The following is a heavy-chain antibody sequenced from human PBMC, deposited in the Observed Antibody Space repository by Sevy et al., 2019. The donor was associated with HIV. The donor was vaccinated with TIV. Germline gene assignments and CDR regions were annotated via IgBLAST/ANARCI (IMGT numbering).Heavy chain of an antibody. CDR3: AREDGYKSYYYYGMDV. V-gene: IGHV4-4*07. CDR2: IYTSGST. Sequence: SETLSLTCTVSGGSISSYYWSWIRQPAGKGLEWIGRIYTSGSTNYNPSLKSRVTMSVDTSKNQFSLKLSSVTAADTAVYYCAREDGYKSYYYYGMDVWGQGTTVTVS. CDR1: GGSISSYY. J-gene: IGHJ6*01. D-gene: IGHD6-25*01.